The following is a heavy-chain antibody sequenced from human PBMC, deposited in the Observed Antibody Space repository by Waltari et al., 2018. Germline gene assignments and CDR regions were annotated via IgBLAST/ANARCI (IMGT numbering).Heavy chain of an antibody. Sequence: EVQLLESGGGLVQPGGSLRLSCVGPGFRFTTYGMTWVRQAPGKGLEWVSAISGSGKDTYYADFVKGRFTMSRDNSKNTLYLHMKNVRVDDTAIYYCAKDLRASAGPYWGQGTLVTVSS. CDR3: AKDLRASAGPY. D-gene: IGHD6-13*01. CDR1: GFRFTTYG. V-gene: IGHV3-23*01. J-gene: IGHJ4*02. CDR2: ISGSGKDT.